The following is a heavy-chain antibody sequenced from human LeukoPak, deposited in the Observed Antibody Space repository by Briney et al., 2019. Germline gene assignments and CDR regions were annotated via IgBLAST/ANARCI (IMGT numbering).Heavy chain of an antibody. CDR2: ITSSGDST. Sequence: PGGSLRLSCAASGFTFSSYAMSWVRQAPGKGLEWVSDITSSGDSTYYADSVKGRFTISRDNPKNTLYLQMNSLRAEDTVIYYCVKEYFGFAFDYWGQGTVVTVSS. V-gene: IGHV3-23*01. J-gene: IGHJ4*02. CDR3: VKEYFGFAFDY. CDR1: GFTFSSYA. D-gene: IGHD3-9*01.